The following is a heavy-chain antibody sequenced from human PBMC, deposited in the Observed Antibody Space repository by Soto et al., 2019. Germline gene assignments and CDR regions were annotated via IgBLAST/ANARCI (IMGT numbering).Heavy chain of an antibody. J-gene: IGHJ4*02. Sequence: GGSLRLSCAASGFTFSNYWMHWVRQAPGKGLVWVSRMYSDGRGPMYADSVKGRFPISRDNAKSTLYLQMNSLRAENTAVYYCATLNSFGSDYWGRGTLVTVSS. D-gene: IGHD5-18*01. CDR1: GFTFSNYW. V-gene: IGHV3-74*03. CDR2: MYSDGRGP. CDR3: ATLNSFGSDY.